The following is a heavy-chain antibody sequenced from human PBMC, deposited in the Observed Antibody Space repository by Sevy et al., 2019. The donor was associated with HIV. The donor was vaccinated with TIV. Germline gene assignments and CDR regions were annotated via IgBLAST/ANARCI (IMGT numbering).Heavy chain of an antibody. D-gene: IGHD5-18*01. CDR3: ARVGGYSYGWIPRRSYYFDY. Sequence: GGSLRLSCAASGFTFSSYSMNWVRQAPGKGLEWVSSISSSSSSYIYYADSVKGRFTISRDNAKNSLYLQMNSLRAEDTAVYYCARVGGYSYGWIPRRSYYFDYWGQGTLVTVSS. V-gene: IGHV3-21*01. CDR2: ISSSSSSYI. CDR1: GFTFSSYS. J-gene: IGHJ4*02.